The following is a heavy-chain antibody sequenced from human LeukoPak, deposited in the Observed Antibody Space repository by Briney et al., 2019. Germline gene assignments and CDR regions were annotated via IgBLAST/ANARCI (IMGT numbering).Heavy chain of an antibody. CDR1: GGSISSSSYY. D-gene: IGHD6-19*01. CDR3: ARVDGQWRVI. CDR2: IYYSGST. Sequence: PSETLSLTCTVSGGSISSSSYYWGWIRQPPGKGLEWIGYIYYSGSTNYNPSLKSRVTISVDTSKNQFSLKLSSVTAADTAVYYCARVDGQWRVIWGQGTLVTVSS. V-gene: IGHV4-61*05. J-gene: IGHJ4*02.